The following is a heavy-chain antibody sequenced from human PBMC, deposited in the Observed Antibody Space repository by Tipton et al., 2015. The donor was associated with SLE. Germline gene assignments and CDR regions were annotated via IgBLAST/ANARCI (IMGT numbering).Heavy chain of an antibody. J-gene: IGHJ2*01. CDR3: ARGRWYFDL. Sequence: TLSLTCAVSGGSISSYEYYWDWIRQPPGKGLEWIGTVYYSGTTYYKPSLKSRVTVSVDTSKNQFSMKLSSVTAADTAVYYCARGRWYFDLWGRGSLVTVSS. V-gene: IGHV4-39*07. CDR2: VYYSGTT. CDR1: GGSISSYEYY.